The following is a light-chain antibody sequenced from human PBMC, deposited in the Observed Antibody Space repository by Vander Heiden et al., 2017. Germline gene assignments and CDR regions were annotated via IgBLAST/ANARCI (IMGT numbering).Light chain of an antibody. CDR2: WAS. CDR3: QQDDSTPYT. J-gene: IGKJ2*01. CDR1: QSVLYSSNNKNY. V-gene: IGKV4-1*01. Sequence: DIVMTQSPDSLAVSLGERATINCKSSQSVLYSSNNKNYLAWYQQKPVQPPKLLIYWASTRESGVPDRFSGSGSGTDFTLTISSLQAEDMAVYYCQQDDSTPYTFGQGTKLEIK.